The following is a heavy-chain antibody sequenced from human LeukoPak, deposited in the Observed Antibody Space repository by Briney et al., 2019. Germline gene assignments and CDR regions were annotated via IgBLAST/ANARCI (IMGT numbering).Heavy chain of an antibody. CDR3: ARVSILRYYYYMDV. CDR2: IIPILGIA. D-gene: IGHD4-17*01. J-gene: IGHJ6*03. CDR1: GYTFTSYG. Sequence: GASVKVSCKASGYTFTSYGISWVRQAPGQGLEWMGRIIPILGIANYAQKFQGRVTITADKSTSTAYMELSSLRSEDTAVYYCARVSILRYYYYMDVWGKGTTVTVSS. V-gene: IGHV1-69*04.